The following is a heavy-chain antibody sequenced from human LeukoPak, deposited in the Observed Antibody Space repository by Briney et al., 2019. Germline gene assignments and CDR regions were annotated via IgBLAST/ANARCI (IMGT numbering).Heavy chain of an antibody. J-gene: IGHJ5*02. CDR3: ARVVQSGWSNNWFDP. V-gene: IGHV4-4*02. Sequence: PSGTLSLTCAVSGGSISSSNWWSWVRQPPGKGLGWIGEIYHSGSTNYNPSLKSRVTISVDKSKNQFSLKLSSVTAADTAVYYCARVVQSGWSNNWFDPWGQGTLVTVSS. CDR2: IYHSGST. CDR1: GGSISSSNW. D-gene: IGHD6-19*01.